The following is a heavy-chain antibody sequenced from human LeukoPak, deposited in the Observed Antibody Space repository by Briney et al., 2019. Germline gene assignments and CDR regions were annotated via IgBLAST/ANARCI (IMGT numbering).Heavy chain of an antibody. D-gene: IGHD2-8*01. CDR3: VRDHCTRSGGYEDYYYGMDV. Sequence: GASVKASCKASGYTFTDYYLHWVRQAPGQGLEWMGWINPNSGGTEYDQKFQGRVTMTRDTSLSTAYMELRRLTSDDTAVFYCVRDHCTRSGGYEDYYYGMDVWGQGTAVTVSS. J-gene: IGHJ6*02. CDR2: INPNSGGT. CDR1: GYTFTDYY. V-gene: IGHV1-2*02.